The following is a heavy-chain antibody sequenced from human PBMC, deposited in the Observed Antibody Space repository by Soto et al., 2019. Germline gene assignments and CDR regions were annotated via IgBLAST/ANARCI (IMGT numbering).Heavy chain of an antibody. CDR2: IKQDGSEK. CDR3: ARGRMEGGYCGGDCYPNPYYFDY. CDR1: GFTFSSYW. V-gene: IGHV3-7*05. J-gene: IGHJ4*02. Sequence: GGSLRLSCAASGFTFSSYWMSWVRQAPGKGLEWVANIKQDGSEKYYVDSVKGRFTISRDNAKNSLYLQMNSLRAEDTAVYYCARGRMEGGYCGGDCYPNPYYFDYWGQGTLVTVSS. D-gene: IGHD2-21*02.